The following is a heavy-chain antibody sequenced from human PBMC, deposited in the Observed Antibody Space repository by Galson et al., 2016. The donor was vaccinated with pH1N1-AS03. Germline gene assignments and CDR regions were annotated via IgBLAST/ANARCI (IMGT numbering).Heavy chain of an antibody. CDR3: SRGYDFWDSNHFPYWFGP. CDR1: GFTFSIYA. Sequence: CAASGFTFSIYAMHWVRQAPGKGLEWVSGVGGVDGSLWYAESVKGRFTISRDNAKNSLFLEMNSLRGEDTAIYFCSRGYDFWDSNHFPYWFGPWGQGALVVVSS. D-gene: IGHD3-3*01. CDR2: VGGVDGSL. J-gene: IGHJ5*02. V-gene: IGHV3-23*01.